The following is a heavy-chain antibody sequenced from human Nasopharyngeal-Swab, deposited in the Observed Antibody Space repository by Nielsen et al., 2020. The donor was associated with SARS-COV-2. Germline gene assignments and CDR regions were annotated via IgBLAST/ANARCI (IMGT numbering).Heavy chain of an antibody. J-gene: IGHJ6*03. CDR2: IWYDGSNK. V-gene: IGHV3-33*01. CDR1: GFTFSSYG. D-gene: IGHD1-14*01. Sequence: GGSLRLSCAASGFTFSSYGMYWVRQAPGKGLEWVAVIWYDGSNKYYADSVKGRFTISRDNSKNTLYLQMNSLRAEDTAVYYCARGTGYYYYMDVWGKGTTVTVSS. CDR3: ARGTGYYYYMDV.